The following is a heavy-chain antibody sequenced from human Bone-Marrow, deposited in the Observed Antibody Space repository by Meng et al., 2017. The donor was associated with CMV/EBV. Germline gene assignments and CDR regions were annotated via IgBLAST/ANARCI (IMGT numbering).Heavy chain of an antibody. D-gene: IGHD6-19*01. J-gene: IGHJ6*02. V-gene: IGHV4-61*01. Sequence: GSLKLSCTVSGGSVSSGSYYWSWIRQPPGKGLEWIGYIYYSGSTNYNPSLKSRVTISVDTSKNQFSLKLSSVTAADTAVYYCARDTASSGWYVDDYYYGMDVWGQGTTVTVSS. CDR1: GGSVSSGSYY. CDR3: ARDTASSGWYVDDYYYGMDV. CDR2: IYYSGST.